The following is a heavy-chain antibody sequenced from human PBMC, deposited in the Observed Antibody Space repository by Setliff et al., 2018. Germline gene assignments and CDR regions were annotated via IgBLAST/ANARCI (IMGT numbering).Heavy chain of an antibody. CDR2: FIPVLGKP. J-gene: IGHJ4*02. CDR3: ATELRSPFWHFDL. CDR1: GATLSGVV. V-gene: IGHV1-69*04. Sequence: SVKVSCKASGATLSGVVFSWVRQAPGHGLEWMGRFIPVLGKPNYAPRFQGRLTITVDTSTGTSYMDLRSLRSDDTAIYYCATELRSPFWHFDLWGQGSLVPSPQ. D-gene: IGHD3-3*01.